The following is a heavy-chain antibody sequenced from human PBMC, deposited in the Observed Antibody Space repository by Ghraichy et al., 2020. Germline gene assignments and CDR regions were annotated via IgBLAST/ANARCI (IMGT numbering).Heavy chain of an antibody. CDR2: ISSSSSTI. J-gene: IGHJ4*02. CDR1: GFTFSSYS. CDR3: ARDGFDIVVVVAATGFDY. D-gene: IGHD2-15*01. Sequence: GGSLRLSCAASGFTFSSYSMNWVRQAPGKGLEWVSYISSSSSTIYYADSVKGRFTISRDNAKNSLYLQMNSLRAEDTAVYYCARDGFDIVVVVAATGFDYWGQGTLVTVSS. V-gene: IGHV3-48*01.